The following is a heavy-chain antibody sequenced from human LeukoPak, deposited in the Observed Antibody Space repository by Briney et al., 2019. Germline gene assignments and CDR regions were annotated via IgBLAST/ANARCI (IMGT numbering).Heavy chain of an antibody. J-gene: IGHJ4*02. CDR2: ISSSDTTI. CDR3: VRGASGWSLGY. V-gene: IGHV3-48*04. CDR1: GFTFSSYS. Sequence: GGSLRLSCAASGFTFSSYSMNWVRQAPGKGLEWLSYISSSDTTIYYADPVKGRFTISRDNAKNSLYLQMNSLRAEDTAVYYCVRGASGWSLGYWGQGTLVTVSS. D-gene: IGHD6-19*01.